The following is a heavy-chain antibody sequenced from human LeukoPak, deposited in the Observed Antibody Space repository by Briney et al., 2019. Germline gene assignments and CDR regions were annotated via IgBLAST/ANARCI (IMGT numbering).Heavy chain of an antibody. Sequence: SETLSLTCAVYGGSFSGYYWSWIRQPPGKGLEWIGEINHSGSTNYNPSLKSRVTISVDTSKNQFSLKLSSVTAADTAVYYCARDGRDYDSSGYYNDYWGQGTLVTVSS. V-gene: IGHV4-34*01. J-gene: IGHJ4*02. CDR3: ARDGRDYDSSGYYNDY. CDR2: INHSGST. D-gene: IGHD3-22*01. CDR1: GGSFSGYY.